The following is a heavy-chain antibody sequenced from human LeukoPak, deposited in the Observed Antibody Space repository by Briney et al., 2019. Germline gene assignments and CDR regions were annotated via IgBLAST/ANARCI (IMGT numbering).Heavy chain of an antibody. CDR3: AKVAPLGSSWYAFNY. Sequence: GGSLRLSCAASGFTFSTYAMSWVRQAPGKGLEWVSGVTSGGDTTYYADSVKGRFTISRDNSKNTVSLHTNSLRAEDTAVYYCAKVAPLGSSWYAFNYWGQGTQVTVSS. CDR1: GFTFSTYA. D-gene: IGHD6-13*01. CDR2: VTSGGDTT. V-gene: IGHV3-23*01. J-gene: IGHJ4*02.